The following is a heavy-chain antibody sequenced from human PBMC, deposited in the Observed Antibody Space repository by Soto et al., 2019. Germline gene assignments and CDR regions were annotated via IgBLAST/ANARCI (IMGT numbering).Heavy chain of an antibody. D-gene: IGHD2-8*02. CDR3: AKSWSGSHGAFDM. J-gene: IGHJ3*02. Sequence: QVQLVESGGGVVQPGRSLRLSCAASGFIFSTYGMHWVRQAPGKGLEWVAVISYDGSNQYYEDSVKGRFTISRDNSKNTLYLQMNSLRVEDTAVYYCAKSWSGSHGAFDMWGQGTIVTVSA. CDR1: GFIFSTYG. CDR2: ISYDGSNQ. V-gene: IGHV3-30*18.